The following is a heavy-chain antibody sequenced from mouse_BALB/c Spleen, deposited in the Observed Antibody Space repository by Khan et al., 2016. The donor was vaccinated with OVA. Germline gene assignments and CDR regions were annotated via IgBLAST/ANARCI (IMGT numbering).Heavy chain of an antibody. D-gene: IGHD1-1*01. CDR2: IAPGRSTA. CDR3: ARENYYGRSCYTMDD. V-gene: IGHV1S41*01. CDR1: GYTFTSYW. Sequence: DLVKPGASVKLSCKASGYTFTSYWINWIKQRPGQGLEWIGRIAPGRSTAYYNDMFKGKATLTVDTSSSTAYIQLSSRSSEDSAVYFCARENYYGRSCYTMDDWGQGTAGTVAS. J-gene: IGHJ4*01.